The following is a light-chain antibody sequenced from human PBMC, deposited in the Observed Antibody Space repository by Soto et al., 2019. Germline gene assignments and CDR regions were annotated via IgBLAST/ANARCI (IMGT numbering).Light chain of an antibody. Sequence: QAALTQPRPVSRSPGQSVAISCTGTSSDVGSYKDVSWYQHHPGKVPKLMIYDVSERPSGVPDRFSGSKSGNTASLTISGLQAEDEAFYYCCAYADTFYVFGTGTQ. V-gene: IGLV2-11*01. CDR2: DVS. CDR1: SSDVGSYKD. J-gene: IGLJ1*01. CDR3: CAYADTFYV.